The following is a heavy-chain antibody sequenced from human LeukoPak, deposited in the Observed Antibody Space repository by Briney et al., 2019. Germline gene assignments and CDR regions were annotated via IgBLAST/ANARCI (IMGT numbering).Heavy chain of an antibody. CDR1: GGTFSSYA. Sequence: ASVKVSCKASGGTFSSYAISWVRQAPGQGLEWMGGIIPIFGTANYAQKFQGRVTMTTDTSTSTAYMELRSLRSDDTAVYYCAKTLGYCSSTSCYPMDYWGQGTLVTVSS. D-gene: IGHD2-2*01. CDR2: IIPIFGTA. J-gene: IGHJ4*02. V-gene: IGHV1-69*05. CDR3: AKTLGYCSSTSCYPMDY.